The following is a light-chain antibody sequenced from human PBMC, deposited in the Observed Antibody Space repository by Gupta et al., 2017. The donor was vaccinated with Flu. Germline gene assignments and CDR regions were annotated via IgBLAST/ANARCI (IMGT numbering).Light chain of an antibody. CDR3: CSYAGSDTYV. CDR1: GSYNL. Sequence: GSYNLVSWYQQHPGKAPKLMIYEGSKRPSGVSNRFSGSKSGNTASLTISGLQAEEDADYYCCSYAGSDTYVFGTGHKVTVL. CDR2: EGS. J-gene: IGLJ1*01. V-gene: IGLV2-23*01.